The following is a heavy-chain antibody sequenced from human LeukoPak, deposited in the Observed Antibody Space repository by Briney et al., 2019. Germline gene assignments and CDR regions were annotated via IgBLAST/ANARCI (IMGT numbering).Heavy chain of an antibody. V-gene: IGHV3-48*03. CDR3: AGHWYSGSYPIDY. Sequence: PGGSLRLSCAASGFTFSSYEMNWVRQAPGKGLEWVSYISSSGSTIYYADSVKGRFTISRDNAKNSLYLQMNSLGAEDTALYYCAGHWYSGSYPIDYWGQGTLVTVSS. J-gene: IGHJ4*02. CDR2: ISSSGSTI. D-gene: IGHD1-26*01. CDR1: GFTFSSYE.